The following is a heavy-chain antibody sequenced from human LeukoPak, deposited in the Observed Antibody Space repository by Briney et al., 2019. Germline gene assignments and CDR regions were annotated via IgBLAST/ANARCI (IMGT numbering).Heavy chain of an antibody. CDR1: GFTFSSYS. V-gene: IGHV3-21*01. Sequence: PGGPLRLSCAASGFTFSSYSMNWVRQAPGKGLEWVSSISSSSSYIYYADSVKGRFTISRDNAKNSLYLQMNSLRAEDTAVYYCARAGGWGYSGSSGYYFDYWGQGTLVTVSS. J-gene: IGHJ4*02. CDR3: ARAGGWGYSGSSGYYFDY. D-gene: IGHD6-6*01. CDR2: ISSSSSYI.